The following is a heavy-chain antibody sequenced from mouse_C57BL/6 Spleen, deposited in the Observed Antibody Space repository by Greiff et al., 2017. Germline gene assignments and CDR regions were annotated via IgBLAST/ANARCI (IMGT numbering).Heavy chain of an antibody. CDR3: ARDSNDVGDAMDY. V-gene: IGHV5-17*01. J-gene: IGHJ4*01. Sequence: EVNLVESGGGLVKPGGSLKLSCAASGFTFSDYGMHWVRQAPEKGLEWVAYISSGSSTIYYADTVKGRFTISRDNAKNTLFLQMTSLRSEDTAMYYCARDSNDVGDAMDYWGQGTSVTVSS. D-gene: IGHD2-12*01. CDR1: GFTFSDYG. CDR2: ISSGSSTI.